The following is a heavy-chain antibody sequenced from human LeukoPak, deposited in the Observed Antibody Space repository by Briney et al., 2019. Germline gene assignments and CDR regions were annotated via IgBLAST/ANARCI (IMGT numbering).Heavy chain of an antibody. V-gene: IGHV3-9*01. J-gene: IGHJ6*02. CDR3: AKGRMDYYYGMDV. CDR2: ISWNSGSI. CDR1: GFTFDDYA. D-gene: IGHD2-8*01. Sequence: GRSLRLSCAASGFTFDDYAMHWVRQAPGKGREWVSGISWNSGSIGYADSVKGRFTISRDNAKNSLYLQMNSLRAEDTALYYCAKGRMDYYYGMDVWGQGTTVTVPS.